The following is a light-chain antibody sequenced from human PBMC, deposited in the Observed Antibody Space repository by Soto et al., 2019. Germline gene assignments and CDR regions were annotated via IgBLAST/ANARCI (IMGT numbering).Light chain of an antibody. CDR3: QQRSNWPRT. Sequence: DIQMTQSPSTLSASVGDRVTITCRASQSIGRFLAWYQHQPGKAPKLLIYDASTLESGVPSRFSGSGSGTEFTLTITSLQSEDFAVYYCQQRSNWPRTFGQGTKVDIK. CDR1: QSIGRF. V-gene: IGKV1-5*01. J-gene: IGKJ1*01. CDR2: DAS.